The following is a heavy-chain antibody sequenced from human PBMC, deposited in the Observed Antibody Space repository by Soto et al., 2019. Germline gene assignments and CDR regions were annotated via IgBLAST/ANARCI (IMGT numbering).Heavy chain of an antibody. J-gene: IGHJ4*02. CDR3: ASRKSSPYFDY. V-gene: IGHV4-30-4*01. CDR2: IYYSGSP. D-gene: IGHD3-10*01. Sequence: QVQLQESGPGLVKPSQTLSLTCTVSGGSISSGDYYWSWIRQPPGKGLEWIGSIYYSGSPYYNPSLRGLVTISVHTSKNQFSLKLSSVTAADTAVYYCASRKSSPYFDYWGQGTLVTVSS. CDR1: GGSISSGDYY.